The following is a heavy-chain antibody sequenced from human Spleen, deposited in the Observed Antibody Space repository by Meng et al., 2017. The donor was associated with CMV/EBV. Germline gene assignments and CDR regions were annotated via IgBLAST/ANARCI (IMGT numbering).Heavy chain of an antibody. Sequence: SLKISCAASGFTVSTNYMSWVRQAPGKGLECVSGISSNGGSVGYADSVKGRFTISRDNAKNSLSLQMNSLRPEDTALFYCVKDSRRSLIRGGDSYFDYWGQGTLVTVSS. CDR3: VKDSRRSLIRGGDSYFDY. CDR1: GFTVSTNY. V-gene: IGHV3-9*01. J-gene: IGHJ4*02. D-gene: IGHD3-16*01. CDR2: ISSNGGSV.